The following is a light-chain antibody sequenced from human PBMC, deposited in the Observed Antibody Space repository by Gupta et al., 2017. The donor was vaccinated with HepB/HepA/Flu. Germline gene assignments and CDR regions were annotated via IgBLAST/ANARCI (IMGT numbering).Light chain of an antibody. CDR1: QFVSSSN. Sequence: EIVLTQSPGTLSLSPGDRATLSCRASQFVSSSNLAWYQQKPGQAPRLLIKGASARVTGIPDRSSGSESGTDVTLTISKLEAEDFAVYYCQQFSRSSWTFGQGTKVEIK. V-gene: IGKV3-20*01. J-gene: IGKJ1*01. CDR2: GAS. CDR3: QQFSRSSWT.